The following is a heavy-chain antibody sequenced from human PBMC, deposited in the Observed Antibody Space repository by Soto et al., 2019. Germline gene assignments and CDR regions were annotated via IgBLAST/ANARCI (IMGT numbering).Heavy chain of an antibody. D-gene: IGHD3-22*01. CDR1: GGSVTNINYS. CDR2: IYYTGTT. J-gene: IGHJ3*01. CDR3: ARHEYVSSSYDLLDV. V-gene: IGHV4-39*01. Sequence: SETLSLTCSVSGGSVTNINYSWAWIRQSPGKGLEWIANIYYTGTTFYNPSLRSRVSMTIDASKNRFSLNLSSVTASDTALYYCARHEYVSSSYDLLDVWGRGTMVTVSS.